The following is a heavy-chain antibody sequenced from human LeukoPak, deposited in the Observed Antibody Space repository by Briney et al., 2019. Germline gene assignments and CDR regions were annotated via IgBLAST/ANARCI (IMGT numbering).Heavy chain of an antibody. CDR1: GGSISSYY. D-gene: IGHD2-2*02. V-gene: IGHV4-4*07. J-gene: IGHJ5*02. CDR3: ARDRGDCSSTSCYRVNWFDP. CDR2: IYTSGST. Sequence: SETLSLTCTVSGGSISSYYWSWIRQPAGKGLEWIGRIYTSGSTNYNPSLKSRVTMSVDTSKNQFPLKLSSVTAADTAVYYCARDRGDCSSTSCYRVNWFDPWGQGTLVTVSS.